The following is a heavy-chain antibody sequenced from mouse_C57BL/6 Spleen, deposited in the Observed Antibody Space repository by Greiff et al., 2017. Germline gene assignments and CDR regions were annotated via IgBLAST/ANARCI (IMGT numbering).Heavy chain of an antibody. CDR2: IYPGSGNT. CDR3: AREKGYAY. J-gene: IGHJ3*01. CDR1: GYTFTDYY. V-gene: IGHV1-76*01. Sequence: VHLVESGAELVRPGASVKLSCKASGYTFTDYYINWVKQRPGQGLEWIARIYPGSGNTYYNEKFKGKATLTAAKSSSTAYMQLSSLTSEDSAVYFCAREKGYAYWGQGTLVTVSA.